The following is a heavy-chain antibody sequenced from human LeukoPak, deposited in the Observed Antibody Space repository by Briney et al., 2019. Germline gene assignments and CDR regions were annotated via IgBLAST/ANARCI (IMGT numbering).Heavy chain of an antibody. CDR3: ARLKEGVFSGYDLGIDY. CDR2: ISSSSSYI. CDR1: GFTFSSYS. Sequence: GGSLRLSCAASGFTFSSYSMNWVRQAPGKGLEWVSSISSSSSYIYYADSVKGRFTISRGNAKNSLYLQMNSLRAEDTAVYYCARLKEGVFSGYDLGIDYWGQGTLVTVSS. J-gene: IGHJ4*02. V-gene: IGHV3-21*01. D-gene: IGHD5-12*01.